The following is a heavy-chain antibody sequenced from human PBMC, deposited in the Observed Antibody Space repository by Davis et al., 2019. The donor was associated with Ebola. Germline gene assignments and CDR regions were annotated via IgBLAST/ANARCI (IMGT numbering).Heavy chain of an antibody. CDR1: GFTFSSYS. CDR2: ISSSSSYI. J-gene: IGHJ6*02. CDR3: TRTDPEYSNGPWSNYYGMDV. D-gene: IGHD6-6*01. Sequence: GESLKISCAASGFTFSSYSMNWVRQAPGKGLEWVSSISSSSSYIYYADSVKGRFTIFRDNSKNTLYLNMNSLRAEDTAVYYCTRTDPEYSNGPWSNYYGMDVWGQGTTVTVSS. V-gene: IGHV3-21*01.